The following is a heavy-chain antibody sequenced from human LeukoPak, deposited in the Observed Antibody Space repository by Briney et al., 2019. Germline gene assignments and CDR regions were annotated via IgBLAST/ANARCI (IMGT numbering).Heavy chain of an antibody. J-gene: IGHJ6*03. CDR2: INGDGRNI. CDR3: AREYYMDV. Sequence: PGGSLRLSCVASGFTFSSYWMHWVRQDPRKGLVWVSRINGDGRNITYADSVRGRFTISRDNAKNSLYLQMNSLRAEDTAVYYCAREYYMDVWGKGTTVTVSS. V-gene: IGHV3-74*03. CDR1: GFTFSSYW.